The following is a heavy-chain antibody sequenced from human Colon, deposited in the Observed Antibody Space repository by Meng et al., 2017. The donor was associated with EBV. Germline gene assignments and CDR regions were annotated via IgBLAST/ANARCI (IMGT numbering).Heavy chain of an antibody. CDR1: GASISSNNW. CDR3: ARGNAYNAPSFDY. V-gene: IGHV4-4*02. Sequence: VRLTGLGPGSVEPSGTLPLTCAVSGASISSNNWWSWVRQPPGKGLEWIGEIYHGGNTNYNPSLKSRVTISVDRSNDQFSLSLSSVTAADTAVYYCARGNAYNAPSFDYWGQGTLVTVSS. D-gene: IGHD5-24*01. J-gene: IGHJ4*02. CDR2: IYHGGNT.